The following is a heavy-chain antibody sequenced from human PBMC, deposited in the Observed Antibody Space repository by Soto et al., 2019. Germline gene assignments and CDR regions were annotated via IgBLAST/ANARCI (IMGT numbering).Heavy chain of an antibody. CDR3: ATSQDIVVLVAGKAFSFDP. D-gene: IGHD2-15*01. Sequence: TSETLSLTCTVSGGIDSHYWSWIRQAPGKGPEWIGYIYDSGYTNYKPSLKSRLTISIDTSKNQFSLNLSSVTAADTAVYYCATSQDIVVLVAGKAFSFDPWGQGTLVTVSS. V-gene: IGHV4-4*09. CDR1: GGIDSHY. CDR2: IYDSGYT. J-gene: IGHJ5*02.